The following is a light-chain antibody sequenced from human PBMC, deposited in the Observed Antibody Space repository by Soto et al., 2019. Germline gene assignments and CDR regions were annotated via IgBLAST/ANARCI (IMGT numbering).Light chain of an antibody. J-gene: IGLJ1*01. Sequence: QSALTQPPSASGSPGQSVTISCTGTSSDVGGYQYVSWYQQHPGKAPKHMIFEVNKRPSGVPDRFSGSKSGNTASLTVSGLQAEDEADYYCSSYAGINNLGVFGTGTKLTVL. CDR3: SSYAGINNLGV. V-gene: IGLV2-8*01. CDR2: EVN. CDR1: SSDVGGYQY.